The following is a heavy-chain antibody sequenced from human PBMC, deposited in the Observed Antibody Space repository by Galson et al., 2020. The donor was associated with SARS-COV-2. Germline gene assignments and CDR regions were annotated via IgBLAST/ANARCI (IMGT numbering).Heavy chain of an antibody. V-gene: IGHV3-74*01. CDR2: INPDGSRT. Sequence: GGSLRLSCTASGLTFSRHWMHWVRQVPGKGLVWVSRINPDGSRTDYADSVQGRFTISRDNARNTFFLQMNSLRAKDAAVYFCAREIVADAAEAFWGQGTMVTVSS. J-gene: IGHJ3*01. CDR1: GLTFSRHW. CDR3: AREIVADAAEAF. D-gene: IGHD5-12*01.